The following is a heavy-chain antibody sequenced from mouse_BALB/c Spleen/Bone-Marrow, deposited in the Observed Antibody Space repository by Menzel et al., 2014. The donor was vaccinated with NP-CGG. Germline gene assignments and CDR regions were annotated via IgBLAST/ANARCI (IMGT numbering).Heavy chain of an antibody. D-gene: IGHD1-1*01. J-gene: IGHJ1*01. CDR1: GYTFTSYT. CDR2: INPSSGYT. Sequence: SVKMSCKASGYTFTSYTMHWVKPRPGQGLEWIGYINPSSGYTNYNQKFKDKATLTADKSSSTAYMQLSSLSSEDSAIYYCVRSLRWYFDVWGAATTVTVSS. V-gene: IGHV1S26*01. CDR3: VRSLRWYFDV.